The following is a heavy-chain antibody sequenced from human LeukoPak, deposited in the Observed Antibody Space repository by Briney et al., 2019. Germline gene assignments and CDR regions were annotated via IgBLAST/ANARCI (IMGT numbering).Heavy chain of an antibody. V-gene: IGHV3-74*01. CDR1: GFSFSIYW. CDR3: AKDQDF. J-gene: IGHJ4*02. Sequence: GGSLRLSCVASGFSFSIYWMHWVRQAPGKGLMWVSRISGDGRTTNYADSVKGRFTISKDDAENTVYLQMNSLRDEDTAVYYCAKDQDFRGQGTLVTVSS. D-gene: IGHD3-3*01. CDR2: ISGDGRTT.